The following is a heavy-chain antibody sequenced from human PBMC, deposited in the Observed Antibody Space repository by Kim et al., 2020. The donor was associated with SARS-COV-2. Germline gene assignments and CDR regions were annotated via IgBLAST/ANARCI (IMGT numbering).Heavy chain of an antibody. CDR1: GFTFSSYG. V-gene: IGHV3-30*18. Sequence: GGSLRLSCAASGFTFSSYGMHWVRQAPGKGLEWVAVISYDGSNKYYADSVKGRFTISRDNSKNTLYLQMNSLRAEDTAVYYCAKGPGGRLVLWSIGYWGQGTLVTVSS. CDR2: ISYDGSNK. CDR3: AKGPGGRLVLWSIGY. J-gene: IGHJ4*02. D-gene: IGHD3-3*01.